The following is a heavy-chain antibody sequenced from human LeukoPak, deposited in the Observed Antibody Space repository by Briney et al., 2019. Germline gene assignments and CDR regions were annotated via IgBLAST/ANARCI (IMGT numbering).Heavy chain of an antibody. V-gene: IGHV1-18*01. CDR1: GYTFRSYG. CDR2: ISAYSGDT. D-gene: IGHD3-10*01. Sequence: ASVKVSCKASGYTFRSYGISWVRQAPGQGLEWMGWISAYSGDTNYAQKLQGRVTMATDTSTSTAYMELRSLRPDDTAVYYCARDTMVRGIIREETRFDPWGQGTLVTVSS. CDR3: ARDTMVRGIIREETRFDP. J-gene: IGHJ5*02.